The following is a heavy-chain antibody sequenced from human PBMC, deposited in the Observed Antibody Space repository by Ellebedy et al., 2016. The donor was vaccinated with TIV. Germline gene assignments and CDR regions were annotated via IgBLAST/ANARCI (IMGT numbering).Heavy chain of an antibody. CDR2: ISGRGGST. CDR1: GFTFSSYA. Sequence: GESLKISCAASGFTFSSYAMSWVRQAPGKGLEWVSAISGRGGSTYYADSVKGRFTISRDNSKNTLYLQMNSLRAEDTAVYYCAGTGDTAMVYYYYGMDVWGQGTTVTVSS. D-gene: IGHD5-18*01. CDR3: AGTGDTAMVYYYYGMDV. J-gene: IGHJ6*02. V-gene: IGHV3-23*01.